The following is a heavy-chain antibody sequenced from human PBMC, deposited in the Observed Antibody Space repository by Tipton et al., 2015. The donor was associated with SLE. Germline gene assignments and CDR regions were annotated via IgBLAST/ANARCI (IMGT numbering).Heavy chain of an antibody. Sequence: TLSLTCTVSGGSISSYYWRWIRQPPGKGLEWIGYIYTSGSTNYNPSLKSRVTITVDTSKNQFSLKLSSVTAADTAVYYCARATGTSYFDYWGQGTLVTVSS. CDR2: IYTSGST. CDR3: ARATGTSYFDY. J-gene: IGHJ4*02. V-gene: IGHV4-4*08. D-gene: IGHD1-1*01. CDR1: GGSISSYY.